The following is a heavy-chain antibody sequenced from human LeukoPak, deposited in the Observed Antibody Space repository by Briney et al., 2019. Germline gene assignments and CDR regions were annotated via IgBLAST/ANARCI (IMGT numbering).Heavy chain of an antibody. V-gene: IGHV4-31*03. Sequence: SETLSLTCTVSGGSISSGGYYWSWIRQHPGKGLEWIGYIYYSGSTYYNPSLKSRVTISVDTSKNQFSLKLSSVTAADTAVYYCARAENYYDSSVQLGAFDIWGQGTMVTVSS. CDR3: ARAENYYDSSVQLGAFDI. D-gene: IGHD3-22*01. CDR2: IYYSGST. CDR1: GGSISSGGYY. J-gene: IGHJ3*02.